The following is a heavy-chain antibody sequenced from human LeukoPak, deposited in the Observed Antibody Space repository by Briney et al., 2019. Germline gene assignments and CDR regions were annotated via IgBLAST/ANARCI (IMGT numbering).Heavy chain of an antibody. CDR3: ARELVSLGTGYFDL. Sequence: GGSLRLSCAASGFTFSSYAMSWVRPAAGKGLAGVAVMDGGGDTTFHADSVKGRFTISKHNSKNTLYLQMSSMRAEDTAIYYCARELVSLGTGYFDLWGRGTLVTVSS. J-gene: IGHJ2*01. CDR2: MDGGGDTT. V-gene: IGHV3-23*01. CDR1: GFTFSSYA. D-gene: IGHD7-27*01.